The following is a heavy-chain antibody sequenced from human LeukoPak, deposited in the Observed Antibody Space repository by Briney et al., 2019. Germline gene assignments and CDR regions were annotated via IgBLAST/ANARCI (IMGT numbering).Heavy chain of an antibody. J-gene: IGHJ4*02. Sequence: SQTLSLTCAISGDSVSSNSVAWHWIRQSPSRGLEWLGRTYYGSKWYNDYVASVKSRVTINPDTSKNQFSLHLNSVTPEDTAVYYCARDPVRRSSWYFDYWGQGALVTVSS. V-gene: IGHV6-1*01. CDR1: GDSVSSNSVA. CDR2: TYYGSKWYN. CDR3: ARDPVRRSSWYFDY. D-gene: IGHD6-13*01.